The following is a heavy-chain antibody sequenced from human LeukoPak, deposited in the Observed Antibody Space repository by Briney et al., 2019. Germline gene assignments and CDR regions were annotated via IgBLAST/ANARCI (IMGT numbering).Heavy chain of an antibody. D-gene: IGHD6-13*01. CDR2: IYNSGTT. CDR3: ARDPSAFAGYFDY. V-gene: IGHV4-59*01. CDR1: GGSITSYY. J-gene: IGHJ4*02. Sequence: SETLSLTCIVSGGSITSYYWSWIRQPPGKALEWIGYIYNSGTTNYNPSLKSRVTISADTSKNQISLSLSSVTAADTAVYYCARDPSAFAGYFDYWGQGTLVTVFS.